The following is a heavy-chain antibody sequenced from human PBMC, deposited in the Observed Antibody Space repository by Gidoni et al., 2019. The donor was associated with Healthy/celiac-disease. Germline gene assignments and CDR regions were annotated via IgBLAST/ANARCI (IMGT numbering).Heavy chain of an antibody. J-gene: IGHJ5*02. V-gene: IGHV4-39*01. CDR1: GGSISSSSYY. Sequence: QLQLQESGPGLVKPSETLSLTCTVSGGSISSSSYYWGWIRQPPGKGLEWIGSIYYSGSTYYNPSLKSRVTISVDTSKNQFSLKLSSVTAADTAVYYCARANLYGSGPRNNWFDPWGQGTLVTVSS. D-gene: IGHD3-10*01. CDR3: ARANLYGSGPRNNWFDP. CDR2: IYYSGST.